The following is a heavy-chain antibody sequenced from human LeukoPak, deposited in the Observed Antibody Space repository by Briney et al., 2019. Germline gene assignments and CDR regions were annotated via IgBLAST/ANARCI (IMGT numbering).Heavy chain of an antibody. CDR3: ARRRGYYYYMDV. CDR1: GGSISSGSYY. J-gene: IGHJ6*03. V-gene: IGHV4-39*01. D-gene: IGHD3-10*01. Sequence: SETLSLTCTVSGGSISSGSYYWGWIRQPPGKGLEWIGSIYYSGSTYYNPSLKSRVTISVDTSKNQFSLKLSSVTAADTAVYYCARRRGYYYYMDVWGKGTTVTVSS. CDR2: IYYSGST.